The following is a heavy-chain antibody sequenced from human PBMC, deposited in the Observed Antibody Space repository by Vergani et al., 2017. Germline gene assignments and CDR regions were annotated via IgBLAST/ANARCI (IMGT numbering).Heavy chain of an antibody. D-gene: IGHD6-19*01. Sequence: QVQLQESGPRLVKPSETLSLICSVSGYSISSGYFWGWIRQSPGKGLEWLGTIDRTGRTHLSPSLKSRLTISVDTTKNQFPLRLTSATAADTAVYYCASDTHSGQRADRWGQGILVTVTS. CDR2: IDRTGRT. V-gene: IGHV4-38-2*02. CDR1: GYSISSGYF. J-gene: IGHJ5*02. CDR3: ASDTHSGQRADR.